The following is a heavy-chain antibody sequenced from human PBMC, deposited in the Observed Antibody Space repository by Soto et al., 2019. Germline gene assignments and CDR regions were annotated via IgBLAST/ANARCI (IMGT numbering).Heavy chain of an antibody. D-gene: IGHD5-12*01. CDR1: GGSISSYY. CDR3: ARVSGYNSAWYFDL. CDR2: IYYSGST. J-gene: IGHJ2*01. Sequence: PSETLSLTCTVSGGSISSYYWSWIRQPPGKGLEWIGYIYYSGSTNYNPSLKSRVTISVDTSKSQFSLKLSSVTAADTAVYYCARVSGYNSAWYFDLWGRGTLVTVSS. V-gene: IGHV4-59*01.